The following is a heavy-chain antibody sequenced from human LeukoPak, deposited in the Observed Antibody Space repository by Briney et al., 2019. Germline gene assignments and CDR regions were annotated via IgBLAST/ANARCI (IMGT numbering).Heavy chain of an antibody. J-gene: IGHJ4*02. Sequence: ASVKVSCKASGYTFTGCYMHWVRQAPGQGLEWMGWINPNSGGTNYARKFQGRVTMTTDTSTSTAYMELRSLRSDDTAVYYCARVAPNRRYCSGGSCLNYFDYWGQGTLVTVSS. D-gene: IGHD2-15*01. CDR3: ARVAPNRRYCSGGSCLNYFDY. CDR2: INPNSGGT. V-gene: IGHV1-2*02. CDR1: GYTFTGCY.